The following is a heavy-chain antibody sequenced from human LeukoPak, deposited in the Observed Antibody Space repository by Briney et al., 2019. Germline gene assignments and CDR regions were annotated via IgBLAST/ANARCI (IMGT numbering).Heavy chain of an antibody. Sequence: GGSLRLSCVASGFTFSSYAMSWVRQAPGKGLEWVSTISGSGDDTSYADSVEGRFTISRDNSKNTLYLQMISLRAEATAVYYCAKDRGSSGWNGLDYWGQGTLVTVSS. CDR2: ISGSGDDT. CDR1: GFTFSSYA. CDR3: AKDRGSSGWNGLDY. J-gene: IGHJ4*02. D-gene: IGHD6-19*01. V-gene: IGHV3-23*01.